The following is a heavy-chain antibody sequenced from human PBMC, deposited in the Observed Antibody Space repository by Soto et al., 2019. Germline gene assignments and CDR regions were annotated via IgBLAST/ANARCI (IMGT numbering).Heavy chain of an antibody. CDR2: IYYSGST. D-gene: IGHD6-25*01. Sequence: SETLSLTCTVSGGSISSYYWSWIRQPPGKGLEWIGYIYYSGSTNYNPSLKSRVTISVDTSKNQFSLKLSSVTAADTAVYYCATLNSGARHIDYWGQGTLVTVSS. CDR1: GGSISSYY. CDR3: ATLNSGARHIDY. V-gene: IGHV4-59*08. J-gene: IGHJ4*02.